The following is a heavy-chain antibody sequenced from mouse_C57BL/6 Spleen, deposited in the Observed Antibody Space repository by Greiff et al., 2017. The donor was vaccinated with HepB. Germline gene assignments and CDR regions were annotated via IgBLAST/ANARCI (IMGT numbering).Heavy chain of an antibody. V-gene: IGHV1-50*01. CDR2: IDPSDSYT. Sequence: QVQLQQSGAELVKPGASVKLSCKASGYTFTSYWMQWVKQRPGQGLEWIGEIDPSDSYTNYNQKFKGKATLTVDTSSSTAYMQLSSLTSEDSAVYYCANYGSRGWYFDVWGTGTTVTVSS. CDR1: GYTFTSYW. J-gene: IGHJ1*03. CDR3: ANYGSRGWYFDV. D-gene: IGHD1-1*01.